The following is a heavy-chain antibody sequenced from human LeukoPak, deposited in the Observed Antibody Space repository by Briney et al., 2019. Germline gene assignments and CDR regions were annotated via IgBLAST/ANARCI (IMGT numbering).Heavy chain of an antibody. CDR1: GGSFSGYY. CDR2: INHSGST. Sequence: PSETLSLTCAVYGGSFSGYYWSWIRQPPGQGLEWIGEINHSGSTNYNPSLKSRVTISVDTSKNQFSLKLSSVTAADTAVYYCATLRIVDYGDYGLDYWGQGTLVTVSS. V-gene: IGHV4-34*01. J-gene: IGHJ4*02. CDR3: ATLRIVDYGDYGLDY. D-gene: IGHD4-17*01.